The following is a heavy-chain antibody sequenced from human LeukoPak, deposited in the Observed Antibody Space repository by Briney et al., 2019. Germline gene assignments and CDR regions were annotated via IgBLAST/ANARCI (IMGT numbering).Heavy chain of an antibody. D-gene: IGHD4-17*01. CDR3: AVLRGPSDY. CDR1: GFTFINYS. J-gene: IGHJ4*02. V-gene: IGHV3-21*01. Sequence: PGGSLRLSCTASGFTFINYSMNWVRQAPGKGLEWVSSISTNSAFIYYADSVRGRFTISRDNTKNSLYLQMDSLTADDTAVYFCAVLRGPSDYWGQGTLVTVSS. CDR2: ISTNSAFI.